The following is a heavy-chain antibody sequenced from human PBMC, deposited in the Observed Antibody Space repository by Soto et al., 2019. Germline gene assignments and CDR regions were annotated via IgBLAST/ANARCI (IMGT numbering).Heavy chain of an antibody. Sequence: QVQLVQSGAEVKKPGSPVKVSYKASGDTYNSYAINWVRQAPGHGLEWMGGIIPIFGTTNNAQKFQGRVTITADESTSTAYMKLSSLRSEDTAVYYCARSLGAYCGGDCYSGMDVWGQGTTVTVSS. CDR3: ARSLGAYCGGDCYSGMDV. J-gene: IGHJ6*02. V-gene: IGHV1-69*12. CDR2: IIPIFGTT. D-gene: IGHD2-21*02. CDR1: GDTYNSYA.